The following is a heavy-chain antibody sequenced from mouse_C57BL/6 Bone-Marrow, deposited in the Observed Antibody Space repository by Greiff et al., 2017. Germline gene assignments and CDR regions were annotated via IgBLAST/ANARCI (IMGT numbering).Heavy chain of an antibody. V-gene: IGHV5-17*01. CDR3: ARGDRGYAMDY. CDR1: GFTFSDYG. Sequence: EVKLMESGGGLVKPGGSLKLSCAASGFTFSDYGMHWVRQAPEKGLALVAYISSGSSTIYYADTVKGRFTISRDNAKNTLFLQMTSLRSEDTAIYYCARGDRGYAMDYWGQGTSVTVSS. J-gene: IGHJ4*01. CDR2: ISSGSSTI.